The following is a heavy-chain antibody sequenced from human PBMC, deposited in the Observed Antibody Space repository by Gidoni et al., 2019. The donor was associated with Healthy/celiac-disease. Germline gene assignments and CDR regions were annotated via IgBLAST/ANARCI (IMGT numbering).Heavy chain of an antibody. CDR3: ARSPTRRAAAGT. CDR2: ISYDGSNK. J-gene: IGHJ4*02. D-gene: IGHD6-13*01. Sequence: QVQLVESGGGVVQPGRSLGLSCAASGFTFSSYAMHWVRQAPGKGLEWVAVISYDGSNKYYADSVKGRFTISRDNSKNTLYLQMNSLRAEDTAVYYCARSPTRRAAAGTWGQGTLVTVSS. V-gene: IGHV3-30*04. CDR1: GFTFSSYA.